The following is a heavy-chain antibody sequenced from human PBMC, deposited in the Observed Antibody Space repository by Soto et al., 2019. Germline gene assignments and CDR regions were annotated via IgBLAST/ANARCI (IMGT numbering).Heavy chain of an antibody. CDR2: IYYSGIT. CDR3: ARYKSNYYYGMDV. Sequence: SETLSLTSTDSGDSITSYYWSWIRQPPGKGLEWIGYIYYSGITNYNPSLKSRVTISVDTSKNQFSLKLSSLTAADTAVYYCARYKSNYYYGMDVWGQGTTVT. CDR1: GDSITSYY. J-gene: IGHJ6*02. V-gene: IGHV4-59*01. D-gene: IGHD1-20*01.